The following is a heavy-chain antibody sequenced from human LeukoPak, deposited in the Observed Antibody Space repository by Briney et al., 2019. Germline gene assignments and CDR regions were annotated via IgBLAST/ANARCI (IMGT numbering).Heavy chain of an antibody. Sequence: GGSLRLSCAASGFTFSDYPMSWVRQAPGKGLEWVANIKLDGSEKNYVDSVKGRFTISRDNTKNSLYLQMNSLRVEDTAVFYCARDQYDTWSRRGNFDSWGQGTLVIVSS. CDR1: GFTFSDYP. CDR2: IKLDGSEK. CDR3: ARDQYDTWSRRGNFDS. D-gene: IGHD3-3*01. V-gene: IGHV3-7*03. J-gene: IGHJ4*02.